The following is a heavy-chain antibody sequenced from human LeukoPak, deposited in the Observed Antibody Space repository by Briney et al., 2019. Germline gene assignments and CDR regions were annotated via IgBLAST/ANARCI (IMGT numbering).Heavy chain of an antibody. V-gene: IGHV3-30*18. CDR1: GFTFSSYG. CDR2: ISYDGSNK. Sequence: GGSLRLSCAASGFTFSSYGMHWVRQAPGKGLEWVAVISYDGSNKYYADSVKGRFTISRDNSKNTLYLQMNSLRAEDTALYYCAKDMAAYYYASGNIDYWGQGTLVTVSS. D-gene: IGHD3-10*01. J-gene: IGHJ4*02. CDR3: AKDMAAYYYASGNIDY.